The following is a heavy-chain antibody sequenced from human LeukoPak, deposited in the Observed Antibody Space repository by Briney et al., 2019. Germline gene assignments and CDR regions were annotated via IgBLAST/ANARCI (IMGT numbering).Heavy chain of an antibody. CDR1: GYTFTGYY. Sequence: ASVKVSCKASGYTFTGYYMHWVRQAPGQGLEWMGWINPNSGGTNYAQKFQGRVTMTRDTSISTAYMELSRLRSDDTAVYYCARDLGLATVTRCYYYSMDVWGKGTTVTVSS. J-gene: IGHJ6*03. V-gene: IGHV1-2*02. CDR3: ARDLGLATVTRCYYYSMDV. D-gene: IGHD4-11*01. CDR2: INPNSGGT.